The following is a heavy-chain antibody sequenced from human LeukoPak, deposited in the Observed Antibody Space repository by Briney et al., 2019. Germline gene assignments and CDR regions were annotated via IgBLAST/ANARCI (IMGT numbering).Heavy chain of an antibody. CDR1: GGSISSSSYY. CDR2: IYYSGST. J-gene: IGHJ4*02. D-gene: IGHD3-22*01. Sequence: SKTLSLTCTVSGGSISSSSYYWGWIRQPPGKGLEWIGSIYYSGSTYYNPSLKSRVTISVDTSKNQFSLKLSSVTAADTAVYYCARLDRDYWGQGTLVTVSS. V-gene: IGHV4-39*01. CDR3: ARLDRDY.